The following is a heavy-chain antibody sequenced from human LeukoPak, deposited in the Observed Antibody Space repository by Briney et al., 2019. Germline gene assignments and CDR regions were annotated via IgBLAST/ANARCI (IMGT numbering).Heavy chain of an antibody. CDR3: ARDQNILTGYYLFDY. V-gene: IGHV3-33*01. CDR2: IWSDGSND. Sequence: GRSLRLPCAASGFTFSSYGMHWVRQPPGKGLEWVGVIWSDGSNDYYADSVRGRFTISRDNSKNTLDLHMNSLRAEDTAVYYCARDQNILTGYYLFDYWGQGTLVTLSS. CDR1: GFTFSSYG. J-gene: IGHJ4*02. D-gene: IGHD3-9*01.